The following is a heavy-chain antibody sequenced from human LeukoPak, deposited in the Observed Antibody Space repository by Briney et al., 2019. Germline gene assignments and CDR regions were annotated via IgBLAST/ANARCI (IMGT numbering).Heavy chain of an antibody. CDR1: GFTFHEYA. CDR2: ISWNSGYI. CDR3: AKDVNYSNYYGMDV. J-gene: IGHJ6*02. V-gene: IGHV3-9*01. Sequence: GGSLRISCAASGFTFHEYAMYWVRQAPGKGLEWVAGISWNSGYINYADSVKGRFTISRDNAKNSVYLQMNSLRTEDTALYYCAKDVNYSNYYGMDVWGQGTTVTVSS. D-gene: IGHD4-11*01.